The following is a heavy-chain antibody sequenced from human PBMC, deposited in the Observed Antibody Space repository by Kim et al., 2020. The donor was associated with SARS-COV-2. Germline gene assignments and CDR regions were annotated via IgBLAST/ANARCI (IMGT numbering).Heavy chain of an antibody. CDR2: T. CDR3: ARASTFGVVRI. J-gene: IGHJ4*02. Sequence: TKYKPSLKSRVTISVDTSKIRFSLRLSSVTAADTAIYYWARASTFGVVRIWGQGTLVTVSS. D-gene: IGHD3-3*01. V-gene: IGHV4-34*01.